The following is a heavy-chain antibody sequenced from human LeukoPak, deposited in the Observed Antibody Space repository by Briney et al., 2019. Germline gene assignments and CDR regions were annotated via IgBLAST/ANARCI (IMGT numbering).Heavy chain of an antibody. J-gene: IGHJ6*03. V-gene: IGHV1-46*01. D-gene: IGHD4-17*01. CDR1: AYIFTSYY. CDR2: INPSGGST. CDR3: ARVRDGDYSSMDV. Sequence: ASVKVSCKASAYIFTSYYMHWVRQAPGQGLEWMGIINPSGGSTSYAQKFQGRVTMTRDTSTSTVYMELSSLRSEDTAVYYCARVRDGDYSSMDVWGKGTTVTISS.